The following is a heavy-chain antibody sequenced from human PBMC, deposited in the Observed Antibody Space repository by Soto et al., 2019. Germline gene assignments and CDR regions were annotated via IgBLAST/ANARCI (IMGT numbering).Heavy chain of an antibody. CDR1: GGSISSGGYY. J-gene: IGHJ4*02. CDR3: ARDREDSGIYSFYY. V-gene: IGHV4-31*03. D-gene: IGHD1-26*01. CDR2: IYYSGST. Sequence: SETLSLTCTVSGGSISSGGYYWSWIRQHPGKGLEWIGYIYYSGSTYYNPSLKSRVTISVDTSKNQFSLKLSSVTAADTAVYYCARDREDSGIYSFYYWGQGTLVTVSS.